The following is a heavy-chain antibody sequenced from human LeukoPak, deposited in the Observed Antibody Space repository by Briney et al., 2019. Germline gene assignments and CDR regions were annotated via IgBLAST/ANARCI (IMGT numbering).Heavy chain of an antibody. J-gene: IGHJ3*02. Sequence: PGGSLRLSCAASGFTFSSDSMNWVRQAPGKGLEWVSSISSSSSYIYYADSVKGRFTISRDNAKNSLYLQMNSLRAEDTAVYYCARVYCSSTSCPNHDAFDIWGQGTMVTVSS. CDR3: ARVYCSSTSCPNHDAFDI. V-gene: IGHV3-21*01. D-gene: IGHD2-2*01. CDR1: GFTFSSDS. CDR2: ISSSSSYI.